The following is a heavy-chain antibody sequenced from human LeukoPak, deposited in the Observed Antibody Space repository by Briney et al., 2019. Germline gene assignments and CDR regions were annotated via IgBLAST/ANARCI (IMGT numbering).Heavy chain of an antibody. J-gene: IGHJ4*02. V-gene: IGHV3-21*04. CDR3: ARAINYNFDY. Sequence: GGSLRLSCAASGFTFNSYTMNWVRQAPGKGLEWVSSITRTISYIHYANSVKGRFTISRDNAKNSLSLQMNSLRAEDTAVYYCARAINYNFDYWGQGTLVTVSS. CDR1: GFTFNSYT. CDR2: ITRTISYI. D-gene: IGHD4-11*01.